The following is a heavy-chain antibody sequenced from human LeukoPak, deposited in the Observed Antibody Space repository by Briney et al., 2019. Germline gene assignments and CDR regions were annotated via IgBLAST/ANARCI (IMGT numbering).Heavy chain of an antibody. J-gene: IGHJ4*02. CDR2: ISGSGGST. D-gene: IGHD2-15*01. CDR3: AKPRRAATLDY. V-gene: IGHV3-23*01. CDR1: GFTFGSYT. Sequence: GGSLKLSCAASGFTFGSYTVTWVRQAPGKGLEWVSSISGSGGSTYYADSVKGRFTISRDNSKNTLYLRMNSLRVEDTAVYYCAKPRRAATLDYWGQGTLVTVSS.